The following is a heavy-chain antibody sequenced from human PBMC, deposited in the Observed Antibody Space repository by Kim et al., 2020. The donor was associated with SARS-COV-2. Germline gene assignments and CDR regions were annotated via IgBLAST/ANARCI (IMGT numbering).Heavy chain of an antibody. V-gene: IGHV4-59*01. CDR1: GGSISSYY. CDR3: ARGGDFWSGLKYYFDY. Sequence: SETLSLTCTVSGGSISSYYWSWIRHPPGPGLEWIGYIYYSGSTNYNPSLKSRVTISVDTSKNQFSLKLSSVTAADTAVYYCARGGDFWSGLKYYFDYWGQGTLVTVSS. D-gene: IGHD3-3*01. CDR2: IYYSGST. J-gene: IGHJ4*02.